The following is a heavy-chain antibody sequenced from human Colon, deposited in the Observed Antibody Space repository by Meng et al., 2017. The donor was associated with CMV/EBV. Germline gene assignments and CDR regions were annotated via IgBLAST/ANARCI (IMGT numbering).Heavy chain of an antibody. CDR3: ARDDGDY. V-gene: IGHV3-7*01. CDR1: GLTFNGYG. CDR2: INQDGSAH. J-gene: IGHJ4*02. D-gene: IGHD5-24*01. Sequence: GGSLRLSCAASGLTFNGYGLHWVRQAPGKGLEWVASINQDGSAHYYADFVKGRFTISRDNAKTSVYLQLDMMRGEDTALYFCARDDGDYWGQGTLVTVSS.